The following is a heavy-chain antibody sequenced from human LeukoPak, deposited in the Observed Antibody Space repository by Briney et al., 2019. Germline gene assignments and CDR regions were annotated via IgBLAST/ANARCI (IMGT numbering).Heavy chain of an antibody. CDR3: ARDPFGSSLDY. J-gene: IGHJ4*02. D-gene: IGHD1-26*01. CDR1: GGSVTSYY. CDR2: IYSSGDT. V-gene: IGHV4-4*07. Sequence: PSETLSLTSTVSGGSVTSYYCNWIRQPAGKGLEWIGRIYSSGDTNYNPSLKSRITMSVDTSKNQFSLNLSSVTAADTAVYYCARDPFGSSLDYWGQGTLVTVSS.